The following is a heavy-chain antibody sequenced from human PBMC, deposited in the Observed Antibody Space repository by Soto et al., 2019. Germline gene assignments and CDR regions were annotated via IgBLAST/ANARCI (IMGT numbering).Heavy chain of an antibody. V-gene: IGHV1-46*01. CDR3: ARGGHVVVVTAALDY. Sequence: QVQLVQSGAEVKKPGASVKVSCKASGDTFTDYYIHWVRQAPGQGLEWMGTVNPSGGHTTYAQHFLGRMTMTRDTSTSTLYMELTRLTSEDPAVYYCARGGHVVVVTAALDYWGQGPLFTVSA. D-gene: IGHD2-21*02. CDR2: VNPSGGHT. CDR1: GDTFTDYY. J-gene: IGHJ4*02.